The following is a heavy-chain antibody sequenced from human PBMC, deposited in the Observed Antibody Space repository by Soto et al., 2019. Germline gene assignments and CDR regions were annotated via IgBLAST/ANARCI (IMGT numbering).Heavy chain of an antibody. D-gene: IGHD3-10*01. CDR2: FRSGGDDGTT. V-gene: IGHV3-23*01. Sequence: EVQLLESGGGLVQPGGSLRLSCAASGFTFSSYSMSWVRQAPGKGLEWVSGFRSGGDDGTTYYADSVKGRFTISRDNSKNTLFLQMNNLRAEDTAIYYCAKKVNSGPGSQYFDYWGQGTLVTVSS. CDR3: AKKVNSGPGSQYFDY. CDR1: GFTFSSYS. J-gene: IGHJ4*02.